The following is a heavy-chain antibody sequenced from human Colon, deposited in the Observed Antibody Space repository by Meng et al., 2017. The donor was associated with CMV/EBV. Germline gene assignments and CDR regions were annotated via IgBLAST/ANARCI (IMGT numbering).Heavy chain of an antibody. J-gene: IGHJ3*02. CDR3: ARAGGSESGGYPLPDHPFDI. D-gene: IGHD3-22*01. V-gene: IGHV1-2*02. CDR2: INPNSGGT. CDR1: GGMLDSYT. Sequence: ASVKVSCKVSGGMLDSYTISWLRQAPGQGLEWMGWINPNSGGTNYAQKFQGRVTMTRDTSISTAYMELSRLRSDDTAVYYCARAGGSESGGYPLPDHPFDIWGQGTMVTVSS.